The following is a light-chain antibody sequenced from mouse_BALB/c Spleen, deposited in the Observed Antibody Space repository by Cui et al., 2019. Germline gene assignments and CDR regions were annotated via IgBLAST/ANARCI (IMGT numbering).Light chain of an antibody. V-gene: IGKV6-23*01. J-gene: IGKJ5*01. CDR3: QQYSSYPPSLT. CDR2: WAS. Sequence: DIVMTQSHKFMSTSVGDRVSLPCKASQAVGTTVAWYQQKSGQSPKLLIYWASTRHTGVPDRCTGSGSGTDFTLTISNVQSEDLADYFCQQYSSYPPSLTFGAGTKLELK. CDR1: QAVGTT.